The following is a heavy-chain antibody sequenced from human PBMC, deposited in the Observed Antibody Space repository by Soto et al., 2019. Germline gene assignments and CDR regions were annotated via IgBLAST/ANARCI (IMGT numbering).Heavy chain of an antibody. CDR3: AKDRGYYSRSWPFY. CDR2: ISYDGTYK. CDR1: GSSFSSYG. D-gene: IGHD6-13*01. J-gene: IGHJ4*02. Sequence: QVQLVESGGGVVQPGRSLRLSCAASGSSFSSYGIHWVLQVPGKGLEWVAVISYDGTYKHYADSVKGRFTFSRDNSKNTVYLQMNRLRAEDTAVYYCAKDRGYYSRSWPFYWGQGTLVTVSS. V-gene: IGHV3-30*18.